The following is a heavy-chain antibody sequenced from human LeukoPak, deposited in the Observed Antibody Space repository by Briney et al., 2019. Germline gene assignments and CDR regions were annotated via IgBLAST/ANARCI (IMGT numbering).Heavy chain of an antibody. Sequence: PSDSLSLTCNLSGDSISSDYWSWIRQTPGKGLEWIGFIFHSGTTDYNPSLQSRATISIDTSRKSFSLKLLSVTAADTAVYYCARTRPQGYGTSYMDVWGTGATVTVSS. J-gene: IGHJ6*03. D-gene: IGHD4-17*01. CDR3: ARTRPQGYGTSYMDV. CDR2: IFHSGTT. CDR1: GDSISSDY. V-gene: IGHV4-59*07.